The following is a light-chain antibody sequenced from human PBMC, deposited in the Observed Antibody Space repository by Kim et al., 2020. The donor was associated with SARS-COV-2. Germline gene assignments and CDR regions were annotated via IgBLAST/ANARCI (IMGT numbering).Light chain of an antibody. CDR1: LGYMAGCY. CDR2: EDN. Sequence: AVTDPSPPTLGYMAGCYVQWYQQHPGTAPTTVIYEDNLRPSGVPDRFSGSIDSSSNSASLTISGLKTEDEADYYCQSYAGSAWVFGGGTQLTVL. V-gene: IGLV6-57*03. CDR3: QSYAGSAWV. J-gene: IGLJ3*02.